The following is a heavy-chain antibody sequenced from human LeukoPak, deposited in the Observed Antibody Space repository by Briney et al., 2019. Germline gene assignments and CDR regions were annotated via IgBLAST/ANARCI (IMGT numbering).Heavy chain of an antibody. Sequence: GGSLRLSCAASGFTFSKYAMSWVRQAPGKGLEWVSVISAGGDNTFYADSVKGRFTISRDNSKNTLYLQMNSLRLEDTAVYYCANDYDYFDYWGQGTLVTVSS. V-gene: IGHV3-23*01. J-gene: IGHJ4*02. CDR2: ISAGGDNT. D-gene: IGHD4-17*01. CDR3: ANDYDYFDY. CDR1: GFTFSKYA.